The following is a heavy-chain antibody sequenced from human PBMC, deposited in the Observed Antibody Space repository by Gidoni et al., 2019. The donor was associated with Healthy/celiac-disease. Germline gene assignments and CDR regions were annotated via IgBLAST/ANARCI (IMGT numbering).Heavy chain of an antibody. J-gene: IGHJ3*02. CDR3: ASDSPVRGGIAAFDI. CDR2: ISSISSYI. D-gene: IGHD6-13*01. Sequence: EVQLGGFGGGLVTPGGCGRPSWSASEGDCRSYSMNWVRQAPGKGLEWVSSISSISSYIYYADSVKGRFTISRDNAKNSLYLQMNSLRAEDTAVYYCASDSPVRGGIAAFDIWGQGTMVTVSS. V-gene: IGHV3-21*01. CDR1: EGDCRSYS.